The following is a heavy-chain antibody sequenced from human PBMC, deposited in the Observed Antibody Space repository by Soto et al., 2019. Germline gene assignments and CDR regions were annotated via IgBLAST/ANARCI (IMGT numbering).Heavy chain of an antibody. J-gene: IGHJ5*02. D-gene: IGHD2-15*01. Sequence: SVKVSCKASGFTFTRSAMQWVRQARGQRLEWIGWIVVGSGNTNYAQKFQERVPITRDMSTSTAYMELRTLRSDDTAVYYCARGCRVAATRWWFAPWGQGTLVTVSS. CDR1: GFTFTRSA. CDR2: IVVGSGNT. CDR3: ARGCRVAATRWWFAP. V-gene: IGHV1-58*02.